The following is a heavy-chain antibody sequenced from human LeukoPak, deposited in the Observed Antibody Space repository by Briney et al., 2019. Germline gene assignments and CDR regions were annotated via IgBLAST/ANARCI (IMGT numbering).Heavy chain of an antibody. J-gene: IGHJ5*02. CDR1: GYTFTGYY. V-gene: IGHV1-2*02. CDR3: ARGEDGMAAATNWDNWFDP. D-gene: IGHD6-13*01. Sequence: ASVKVSCKASGYTFTGYYMHWVRQAPGQGLEWMGWINPNSGGTNYAQKFQGRVTMTRDTSISTAYMELSRLRSDDTAVYYCARGEDGMAAATNWDNWFDPWGQGTLVTVSS. CDR2: INPNSGGT.